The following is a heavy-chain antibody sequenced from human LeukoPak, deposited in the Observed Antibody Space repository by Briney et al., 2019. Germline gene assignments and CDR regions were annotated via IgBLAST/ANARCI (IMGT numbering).Heavy chain of an antibody. Sequence: ASVKVSCKASGYTFTSYGISWVRQAPGQGLEWMGWISAYNGNTNYAQKLQGRVTMTTDTSTSTAYMELRSLRSDDTAVYYCARDRHGGDYRSNWFDPWGQGTLVTVSS. D-gene: IGHD4-17*01. CDR1: GYTFTSYG. CDR2: ISAYNGNT. CDR3: ARDRHGGDYRSNWFDP. J-gene: IGHJ5*02. V-gene: IGHV1-18*01.